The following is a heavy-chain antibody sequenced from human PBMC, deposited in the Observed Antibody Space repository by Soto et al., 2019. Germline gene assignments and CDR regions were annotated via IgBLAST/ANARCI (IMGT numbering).Heavy chain of an antibody. CDR3: ARDIVVVTAIKKKDAFDI. CDR2: IKQDGSEK. CDR1: GFTFSSYW. V-gene: IGHV3-7*05. Sequence: GGSLRLSCAASGFTFSSYWMSWVRQAPGKGLEWVANIKQDGSEKYYVDSVKGRFTISRDNAKNSLYLQMNSLRAEDTAVYYCARDIVVVTAIKKKDAFDIWGQGTMVTVSS. J-gene: IGHJ3*02. D-gene: IGHD2-21*02.